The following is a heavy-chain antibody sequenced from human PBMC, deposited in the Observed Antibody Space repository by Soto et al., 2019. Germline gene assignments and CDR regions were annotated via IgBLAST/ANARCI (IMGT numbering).Heavy chain of an antibody. V-gene: IGHV3-48*02. J-gene: IGHJ4*02. CDR3: VRDPDALLAFDY. CDR2: IGSGAGSFV. CDR1: GFTFTSFG. Sequence: GGSLRLSCAVSGFTFTSFGMIWVRQAPGKGLEWVSFIGSGAGSFVSYADSVKGRFTISRDNAKNSLYLQMNSLRDDDTAVYYCVRDPDALLAFDYWGPGPLVTVSS.